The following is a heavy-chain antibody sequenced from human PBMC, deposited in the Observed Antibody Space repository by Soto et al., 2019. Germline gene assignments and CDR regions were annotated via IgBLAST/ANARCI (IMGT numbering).Heavy chain of an antibody. J-gene: IGHJ4*02. V-gene: IGHV3-30*03. CDR3: AHPPLGLCINVICYFRF. D-gene: IGHD2-8*01. CDR2: ISHDGSDE. Sequence: QVQLVESGGGVVLPGESLRLSCSAPGFTSSRYATHWVRQARGKGLEWVAVISHDGSDENYADSVKGRSTISRDNSKNPLSLQMNNLRPEATAMYYCAHPPLGLCINVICYFRFWGQGTQVTVSS. CDR1: GFTSSRYA.